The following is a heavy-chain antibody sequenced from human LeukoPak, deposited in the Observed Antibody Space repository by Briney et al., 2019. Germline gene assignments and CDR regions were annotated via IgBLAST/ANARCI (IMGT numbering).Heavy chain of an antibody. J-gene: IGHJ6*02. CDR3: ARGSSPNPTYYYYGMDV. Sequence: ASVKVSCKASGYTFTGYYMHWVRQAPGQGLEWMEWINPNSGGTNYAQKFQGRVTMTRDTSISTAYMELSRLRSDDTAVYYCARGSSPNPTYYYYGMDVWGQGTTVTVSS. CDR2: INPNSGGT. D-gene: IGHD6-6*01. CDR1: GYTFTGYY. V-gene: IGHV1-2*02.